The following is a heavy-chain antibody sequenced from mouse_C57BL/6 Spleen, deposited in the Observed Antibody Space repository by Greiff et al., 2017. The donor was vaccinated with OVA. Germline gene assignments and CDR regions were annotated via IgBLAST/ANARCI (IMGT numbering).Heavy chain of an antibody. D-gene: IGHD2-4*01. CDR2: INPSNGGT. CDR3: ARREGYDYDEGYFDY. Sequence: VQLQQSGTELVKPGASVKLSCKASGYTFTSYWMHWVKQRPGQGLEWIGNINPSNGGTNYNEKFKSKATLTVDKSSSTAYMLLSSLTSEDSAVYFCARREGYDYDEGYFDYWGQGTTLTVSS. V-gene: IGHV1-53*01. J-gene: IGHJ2*01. CDR1: GYTFTSYW.